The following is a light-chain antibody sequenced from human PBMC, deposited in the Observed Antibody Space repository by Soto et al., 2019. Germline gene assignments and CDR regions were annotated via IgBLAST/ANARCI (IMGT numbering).Light chain of an antibody. J-gene: IGKJ3*01. Sequence: DTQITQSPASLPSSVGDRVTITCLASQTVAKSLNCYQQKPGKAPDLLIYATSHLHSEVPSRFSGSGSGTDFTLTINSLQSEHFAIDYCQQVYRMPTTIGPGTNADI. CDR2: ATS. V-gene: IGKV1-39*01. CDR1: QTVAKS. CDR3: QQVYRMPTT.